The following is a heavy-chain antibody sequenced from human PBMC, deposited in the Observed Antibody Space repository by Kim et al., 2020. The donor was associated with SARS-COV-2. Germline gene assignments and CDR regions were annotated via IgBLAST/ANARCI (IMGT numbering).Heavy chain of an antibody. D-gene: IGHD1-26*01. CDR3: ARASSGSYYDFDY. J-gene: IGHJ4*02. V-gene: IGHV4-59*01. Sequence: YIPSLRSRVTISVDTSKNQFSLKLSSLTAADTAVYYCARASSGSYYDFDYWGQGTLVTVSS.